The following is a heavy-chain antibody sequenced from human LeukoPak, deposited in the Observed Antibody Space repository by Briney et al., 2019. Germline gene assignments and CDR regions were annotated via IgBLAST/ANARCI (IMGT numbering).Heavy chain of an antibody. CDR2: INSYGRST. D-gene: IGHD4-17*01. Sequence: GGSLTLSCAASGFIFSNYWMHWVRQAPGKGLVCVSRINSYGRSTNYADSAKGRFTLSRHNAKNTLYLQMNSLRVEDTAVYSCASSKVITSLFPWGQGTMVTVSS. CDR3: ASSKVITSLFP. V-gene: IGHV3-74*01. J-gene: IGHJ3*01. CDR1: GFIFSNYW.